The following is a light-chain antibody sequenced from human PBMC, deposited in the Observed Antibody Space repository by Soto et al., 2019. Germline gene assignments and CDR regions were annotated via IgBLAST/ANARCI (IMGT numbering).Light chain of an antibody. Sequence: EIVLTQSPGTLSLSPGERATLSCRASQSVGSNYLAWYQQKPGQAPRLLIYAAFGRATGIPDRFGGSGSGPDFTLTISRLEPEDSAVYYCQQYGSSPWTFGQGTKVEVK. CDR1: QSVGSNY. J-gene: IGKJ1*01. CDR2: AAF. V-gene: IGKV3-20*01. CDR3: QQYGSSPWT.